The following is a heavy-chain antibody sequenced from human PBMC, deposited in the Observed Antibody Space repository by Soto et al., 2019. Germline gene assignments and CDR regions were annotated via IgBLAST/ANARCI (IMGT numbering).Heavy chain of an antibody. Sequence: GTVTVSCKASGGTFSNYAFNWVRQAPGQGLDWMGTMIPISGNTGYAQKFQGRVTMTRNTSISTAYMELSSLRSEDTAVYYCARVRGYCISTSCYYYYYGMDVCGQGTTVTVSS. CDR2: MIPISGNT. V-gene: IGHV1-8*02. J-gene: IGHJ6*02. D-gene: IGHD2-2*01. CDR3: ARVRGYCISTSCYYYYYGMDV. CDR1: GGTFSNYA.